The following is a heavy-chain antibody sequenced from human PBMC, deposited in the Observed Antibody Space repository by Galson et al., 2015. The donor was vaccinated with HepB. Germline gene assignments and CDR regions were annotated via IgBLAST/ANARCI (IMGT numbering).Heavy chain of an antibody. V-gene: IGHV1-46*01. CDR2: VNPSGAIR. CDR3: ARDGGHYGDLDY. Sequence: SVKVSCKASGYTFTTYDMHWVRQAPGQGLEWMGKVNPSGAIRRYAQEFQGRVTVTRDTSTSTDYMELNSLRSEDTAVYYCARDGGHYGDLDYWGQGTLVTVSS. J-gene: IGHJ4*02. D-gene: IGHD4-17*01. CDR1: GYTFTTYD.